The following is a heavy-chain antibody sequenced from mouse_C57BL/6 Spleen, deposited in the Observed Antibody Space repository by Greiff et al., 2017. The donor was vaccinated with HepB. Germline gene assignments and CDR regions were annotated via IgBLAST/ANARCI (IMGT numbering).Heavy chain of an antibody. CDR1: GHTFTSYG. D-gene: IGHD2-1*01. Sequence: VQLQQSGAELARPGASVKLSCKASGHTFTSYGISWVKQRTGQGLEWIGEIYPRSGNTYYNEKFKGKATLTADKSSSTAYMELRSLTSEDSAVYFCVYYGNYAGMDYWGQGTSVPVSS. J-gene: IGHJ4*01. V-gene: IGHV1-81*01. CDR2: IYPRSGNT. CDR3: VYYGNYAGMDY.